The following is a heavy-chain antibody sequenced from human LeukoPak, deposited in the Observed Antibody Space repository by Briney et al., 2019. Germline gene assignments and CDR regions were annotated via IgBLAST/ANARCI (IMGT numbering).Heavy chain of an antibody. V-gene: IGHV3-30-3*01. CDR1: GFTFSSYA. CDR3: ARDPPTVTTGSSDY. D-gene: IGHD4-17*01. J-gene: IGHJ4*02. Sequence: GGSLRLSCAASGFTFSSYAMHWVRQAPGKGLEWVAVISYDGSNKYYADSVKGRFTISRDNSKNTLYLQMNSLRAEDTAVYYCARDPPTVTTGSSDYWGQGTLVTVSS. CDR2: ISYDGSNK.